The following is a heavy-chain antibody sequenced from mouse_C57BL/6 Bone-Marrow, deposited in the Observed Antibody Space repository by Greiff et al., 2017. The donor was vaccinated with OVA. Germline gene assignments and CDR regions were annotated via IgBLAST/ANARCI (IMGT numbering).Heavy chain of an antibody. CDR2: IYPRSGNT. J-gene: IGHJ2*01. CDR3: ARDSNYPHYFDY. V-gene: IGHV1-81*01. D-gene: IGHD2-5*01. CDR1: GYTFTSYG. Sequence: QVQLKESGAELARPGASVKLSCKASGYTFTSYGISWVKQRTGQGLEWIGEIYPRSGNTYYNEKFKGKATLTADKSSSTAYMELRSLTSEDSAVYFCARDSNYPHYFDYWGQGTTLTVSS.